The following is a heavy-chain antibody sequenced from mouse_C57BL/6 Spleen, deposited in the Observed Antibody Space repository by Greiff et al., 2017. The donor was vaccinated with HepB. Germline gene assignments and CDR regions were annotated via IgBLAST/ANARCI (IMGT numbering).Heavy chain of an antibody. CDR1: GYTFTSYW. CDR2: IHPNSGST. J-gene: IGHJ3*01. V-gene: IGHV1-64*01. Sequence: QVQLQQPGAELVKPGASVKLSCKASGYTFTSYWMHWVKQRPGQGLEWIGMIHPNSGSTNYNEKFKRKATLTVDKSSSTAYMQLSSLTSEDSAVYYCARSDYGSEAYWGQGTLVTVSA. D-gene: IGHD1-1*01. CDR3: ARSDYGSEAY.